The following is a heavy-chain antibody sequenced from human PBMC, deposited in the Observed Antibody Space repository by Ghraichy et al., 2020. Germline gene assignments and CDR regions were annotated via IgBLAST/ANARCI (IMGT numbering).Heavy chain of an antibody. CDR1: GYTFTSYG. J-gene: IGHJ4*02. D-gene: IGHD3-9*01. CDR3: AVGSHDILTADY. V-gene: IGHV1-18*04. Sequence: ASVKVSCKASGYTFTSYGISWVRQAPGQGLEWMGWISAYNGNTNYAQKLQGRVTMTTDTSTSTAYMELRSLRSDDTAVYYCAVGSHDILTADYWGQGALVTVSP. CDR2: ISAYNGNT.